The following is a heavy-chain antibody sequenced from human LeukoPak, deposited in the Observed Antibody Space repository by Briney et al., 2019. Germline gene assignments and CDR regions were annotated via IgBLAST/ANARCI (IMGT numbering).Heavy chain of an antibody. CDR3: ASDSYSPDYFQH. D-gene: IGHD2-15*01. J-gene: IGHJ1*01. CDR1: GFSVSNNY. V-gene: IGHV3-66*01. CDR2: IYSGGST. Sequence: GGSLRLSCAASGFSVSNNYMSWVRQAPGKGLEWVSVIYSGGSTFYADSVKGRFTISRDNSKNTLYLQMHSLRAEDTAVYYCASDSYSPDYFQHWGQGTLVTVSS.